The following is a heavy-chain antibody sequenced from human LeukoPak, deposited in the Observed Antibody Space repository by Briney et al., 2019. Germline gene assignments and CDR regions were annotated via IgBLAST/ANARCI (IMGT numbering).Heavy chain of an antibody. CDR3: ARDPTYCSSSSCHVIYYYYGMDV. D-gene: IGHD2-2*01. CDR2: IIPIFGTA. Sequence: SVKVSCKASGGTFSSYAISWVRQAPGQGLEWMGGIIPIFGTANYAQKFQGRVTITADESTSTAYMELSSLRSEDTAVYYCARDPTYCSSSSCHVIYYYYGMDVWGQGTTVTVSS. CDR1: GGTFSSYA. J-gene: IGHJ6*02. V-gene: IGHV1-69*13.